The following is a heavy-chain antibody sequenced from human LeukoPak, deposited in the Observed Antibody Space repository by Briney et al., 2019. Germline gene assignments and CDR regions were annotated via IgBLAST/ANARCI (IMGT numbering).Heavy chain of an antibody. D-gene: IGHD3-9*01. Sequence: PSETLSLTCTVSGGSISSYYWSWIRQPPGKGLEWIGYIYYSGSTNYNPSLKSRVTISVDTSKNQFSLKLSSVTAADTAVYYCARGGGTNYDILTGYHTFDPWGQGTLVTVSS. CDR3: ARGGGTNYDILTGYHTFDP. CDR1: GGSISSYY. CDR2: IYYSGST. J-gene: IGHJ5*02. V-gene: IGHV4-59*01.